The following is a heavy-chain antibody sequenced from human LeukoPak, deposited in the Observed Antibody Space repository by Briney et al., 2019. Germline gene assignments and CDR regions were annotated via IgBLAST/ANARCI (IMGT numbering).Heavy chain of an antibody. V-gene: IGHV3-30*18. CDR2: ISYDGSNK. CDR1: GFTFSSYG. D-gene: IGHD5-18*01. J-gene: IGHJ6*03. CDR3: AKDPRRGYSYGHAKRTYMDV. Sequence: GGSLRLSCAASGFTFSSYGMSWVRQAPGKGLEWVAVISYDGSNKDYADSVKGRFTISRDNSKNTLYLQMNSLRAEDTAVYYCAKDPRRGYSYGHAKRTYMDVWGKGTTVTVSS.